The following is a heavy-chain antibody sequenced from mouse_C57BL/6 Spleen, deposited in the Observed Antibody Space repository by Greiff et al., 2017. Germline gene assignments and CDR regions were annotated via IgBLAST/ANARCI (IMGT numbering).Heavy chain of an antibody. CDR3: ARTMPHFDY. Sequence: EVQGVESGGDLVKPGGSLKLSCAASGFTFSSYGMSWVRQTPDKRLEWVATISSGGSYTYYPDSVKGRFTISRDNAKNTLYLQMSSLKSEDTAMYYCARTMPHFDYWGQGTTLTVSS. V-gene: IGHV5-6*01. J-gene: IGHJ2*01. CDR1: GFTFSSYG. CDR2: ISSGGSYT. D-gene: IGHD1-1*02.